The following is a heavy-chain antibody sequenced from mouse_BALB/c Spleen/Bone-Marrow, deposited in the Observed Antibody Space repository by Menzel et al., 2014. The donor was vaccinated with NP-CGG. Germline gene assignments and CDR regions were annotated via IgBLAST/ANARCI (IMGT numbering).Heavy chain of an antibody. V-gene: IGHV1-20*02. CDR2: INPYNGDT. CDR1: GYSFTGYF. D-gene: IGHD1-1*01. Sequence: EVQVVESGPELVKPGASVKISCKASGYSFTGYFMNWVMQSHGKSLEWIVRINPYNGDTFYNQKFKDKATLTEDKSSSTAHMELRSLASEDSAVYYCTRVTTNWYFDVWGAGTTVTVSS. CDR3: TRVTTNWYFDV. J-gene: IGHJ1*01.